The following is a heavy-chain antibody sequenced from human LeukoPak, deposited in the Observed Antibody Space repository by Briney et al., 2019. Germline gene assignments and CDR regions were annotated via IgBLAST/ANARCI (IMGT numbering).Heavy chain of an antibody. V-gene: IGHV4-61*05. D-gene: IGHD3-10*01. CDR3: ARHGALLLWFGELGAFDI. Sequence: SETLSLTCTVSGGSISSSSYYWGWIRQPPGKGLEWIGYIYYSGSTNYNPSLKSRVTISVDTSKNQFSLKLSSVTAADTAVYYCARHGALLLWFGELGAFDIWGQGTMVTVSS. CDR1: GGSISSSSYY. J-gene: IGHJ3*02. CDR2: IYYSGST.